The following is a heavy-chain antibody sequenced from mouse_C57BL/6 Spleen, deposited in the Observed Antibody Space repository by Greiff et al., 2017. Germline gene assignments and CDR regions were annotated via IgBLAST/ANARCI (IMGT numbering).Heavy chain of an antibody. V-gene: IGHV1-69*01. CDR2: IDPSDSYT. J-gene: IGHJ3*01. D-gene: IGHD2-4*01. Sequence: QVQLQQPGAELVMPGASVKLSCKASGYTFTSYWMPWVKQRPGQGLEWIGEIDPSDSYTNYNQKFKGKSTLTVDKSSSTAYMQLSSLTSEDSAVYYCARKWDDYDSWFAYWGQGTLVTVSA. CDR3: ARKWDDYDSWFAY. CDR1: GYTFTSYW.